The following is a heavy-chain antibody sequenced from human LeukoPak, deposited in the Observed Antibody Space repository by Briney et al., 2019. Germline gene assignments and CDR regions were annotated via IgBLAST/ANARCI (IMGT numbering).Heavy chain of an antibody. CDR2: ISAYNGNT. CDR3: ARRSYDILTGYYTLDY. CDR1: GYTFTSYG. J-gene: IGHJ4*02. V-gene: IGHV1-18*03. D-gene: IGHD3-9*01. Sequence: ASVKASCKASGYTFTSYGISWVRQAPGQGLEWMGWISAYNGNTNYAQKLQGRVTITRDTSASTAYMELSSLRSEDMAVYYCARRSYDILTGYYTLDYWGQGTLVTVSS.